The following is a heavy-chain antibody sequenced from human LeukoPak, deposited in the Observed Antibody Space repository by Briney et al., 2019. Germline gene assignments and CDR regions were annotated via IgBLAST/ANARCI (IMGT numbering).Heavy chain of an antibody. CDR1: GGSISSFS. CDR3: AREVSLISSIGDWFDP. CDR2: MYTSGGT. V-gene: IGHV4-4*07. J-gene: IGHJ5*02. Sequence: SETLSLTCTVSGGSISSFSWNWIRQPAEKGLEWIGRMYTSGGTNYNPSLKSRVTMSVATSKNQFSLKVNSVTAADTAVYYCAREVSLISSIGDWFDPWGQGILVTVSS. D-gene: IGHD6-6*01.